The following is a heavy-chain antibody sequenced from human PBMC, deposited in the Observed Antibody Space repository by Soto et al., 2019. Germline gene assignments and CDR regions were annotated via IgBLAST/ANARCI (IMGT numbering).Heavy chain of an antibody. CDR3: AKEGTSGFYYFDS. Sequence: EVQLLESGGGLVQPGGSLRLSCAASGFTFSNYAMNWVRQAPGKGLEWVSTISGSGGSPYYADSVKGRFTISRDNSKNALYLKMNSLRAGYSAIYYCAKEGTSGFYYFDSWGQGTLVTVSS. V-gene: IGHV3-23*01. D-gene: IGHD6-19*01. J-gene: IGHJ4*02. CDR1: GFTFSNYA. CDR2: ISGSGGSP.